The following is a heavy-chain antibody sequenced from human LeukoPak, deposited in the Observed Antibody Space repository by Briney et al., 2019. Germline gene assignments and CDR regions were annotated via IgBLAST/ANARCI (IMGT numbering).Heavy chain of an antibody. J-gene: IGHJ5*02. V-gene: IGHV1-2*02. CDR2: INPNSGGT. CDR1: GYTFTGYY. D-gene: IGHD3-3*01. Sequence: ASVKVSCKASGYTFTGYYMHWVRQAPGQGLEWMGWINPNSGGTNYAQTFQGRVTMTRDTSISTAYMELSRLRSDDTAVYYCASASADYDFWSGSKSEFWFDLWGQGNLVTVSS. CDR3: ASASADYDFWSGSKSEFWFDL.